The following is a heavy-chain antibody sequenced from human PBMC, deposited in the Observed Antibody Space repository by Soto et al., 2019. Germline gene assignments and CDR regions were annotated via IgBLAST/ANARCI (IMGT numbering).Heavy chain of an antibody. V-gene: IGHV4-39*07. CDR3: ATEDSMNWTHDY. Sequence: PSETLSLTCTVSGGSTSSSLYQWVWIRQPPGKGLEWIGEIYQSGTTDYIPSLKSRVTMSVDKSRNQLSLTLNSVTAADTAVYYCATEDSMNWTHDYWGQGTLVTVSS. D-gene: IGHD1-1*01. CDR1: GGSTSSSLYQ. J-gene: IGHJ4*02. CDR2: IYQSGTT.